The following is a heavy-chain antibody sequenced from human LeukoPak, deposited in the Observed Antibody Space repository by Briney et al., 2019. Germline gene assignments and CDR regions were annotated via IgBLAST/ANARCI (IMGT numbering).Heavy chain of an antibody. J-gene: IGHJ4*02. CDR2: ISAYNGNT. V-gene: IGHV1-18*01. CDR3: ARDSVELEDNGFFDY. Sequence: ASVKVSCKASGYTFTSYGISWVRQAPGQGLEWMGWISAYNGNTNYAQKLQGRVTMTTDTSTSTAYMELRSLRSDDTAAYYCARDSVELEDNGFFDYWGQGTLVTVSS. D-gene: IGHD1-1*01. CDR1: GYTFTSYG.